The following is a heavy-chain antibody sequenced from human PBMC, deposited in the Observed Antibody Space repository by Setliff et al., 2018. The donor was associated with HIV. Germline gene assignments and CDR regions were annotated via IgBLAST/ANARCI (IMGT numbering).Heavy chain of an antibody. CDR2: IDPTGGST. D-gene: IGHD5-12*01. Sequence: GASVKVSCKAFGYTLTSYFLHWVRQAPGQGLEWLGIIDPTGGSTRNTQKFQGRVAMTRDTSTSTVYMELSSLRSEDTAVYYCASAGAWQRNALDIWGQGTMVTVS. J-gene: IGHJ3*02. CDR3: ASAGAWQRNALDI. V-gene: IGHV1-46*01. CDR1: GYTLTSYF.